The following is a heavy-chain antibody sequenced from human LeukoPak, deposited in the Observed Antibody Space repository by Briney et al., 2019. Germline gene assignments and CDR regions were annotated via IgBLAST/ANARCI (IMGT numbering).Heavy chain of an antibody. D-gene: IGHD2/OR15-2a*01. J-gene: IGHJ3*02. CDR3: AKLSQWSKAFDI. CDR2: INPNSGGT. CDR1: GYTFTGYF. V-gene: IGHV1-2*02. Sequence: ASLKVSCKASGYTFTGYFIHWVRQAPGQGLEWMGWINPNSGGTNSAQKFQGRVTMTRDTSISTAYMELSRLRSDDTAVYYCAKLSQWSKAFDIWGQGTMVTVSS.